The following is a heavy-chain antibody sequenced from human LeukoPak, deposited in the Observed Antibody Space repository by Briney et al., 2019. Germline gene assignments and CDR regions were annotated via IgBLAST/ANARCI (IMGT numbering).Heavy chain of an antibody. CDR1: GGTFSSYT. V-gene: IGHV1-69*16. Sequence: GSSVKVSCKASGGTFSSYTISWVRQAPGQGLEWMGRIIPILGIANYAQKFQGRVTITTDESTSTAYMELSSLRSEDTAVYYCARDQGYYDSSGSDYWGQGTLVTVSS. J-gene: IGHJ4*02. CDR3: ARDQGYYDSSGSDY. CDR2: IIPILGIA. D-gene: IGHD3-22*01.